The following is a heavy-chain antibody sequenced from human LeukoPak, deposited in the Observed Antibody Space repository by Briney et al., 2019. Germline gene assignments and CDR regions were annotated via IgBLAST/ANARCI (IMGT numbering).Heavy chain of an antibody. V-gene: IGHV4-61*02. Sequence: SETLSLTCTISGGSINSDTYLWNWIRQSAEKGLEWIGRIYSSGSTNYNPSLKSRVTISVDTSKSQFSLKLSSVTAADTAVYYCARDHGQGLWFGELFVSYYYYMDVWGKGTTVTISS. J-gene: IGHJ6*03. CDR3: ARDHGQGLWFGELFVSYYYYMDV. CDR1: GGSINSDTYL. CDR2: IYSSGST. D-gene: IGHD3-10*01.